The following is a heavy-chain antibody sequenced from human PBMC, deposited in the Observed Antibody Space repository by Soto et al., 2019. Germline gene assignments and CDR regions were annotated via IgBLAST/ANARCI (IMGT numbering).Heavy chain of an antibody. Sequence: EVQLVESGGGLVQPGGSLRLSCAASGFTFSSYWMHWVRQAPGKGLVWVSRINSDGSSTSYADSVKGRFTISRDNAKNTLYLLMNSLRAEDTAVYYCARGTVYYDFWSYYYYYYMDVWGKGTTVTVSS. V-gene: IGHV3-74*01. D-gene: IGHD3-3*01. CDR2: INSDGSST. J-gene: IGHJ6*03. CDR3: ARGTVYYDFWSYYYYYYMDV. CDR1: GFTFSSYW.